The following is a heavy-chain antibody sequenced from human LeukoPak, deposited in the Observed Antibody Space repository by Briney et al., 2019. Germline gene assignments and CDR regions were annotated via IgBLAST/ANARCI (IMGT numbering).Heavy chain of an antibody. CDR2: IWHDGNNK. CDR1: GFTFSMSG. Sequence: PGGSLRLSCATSGFTFSMSGMHWVRQAPGKGLEWVGVIWHDGNNKYYADSVKGRFTISRDNSKNTVYLQMNSLRADDTAMYYCVKDRYGDLDYWGQGTLVTVSS. CDR3: VKDRYGDLDY. V-gene: IGHV3-30*02. J-gene: IGHJ4*02. D-gene: IGHD4-17*01.